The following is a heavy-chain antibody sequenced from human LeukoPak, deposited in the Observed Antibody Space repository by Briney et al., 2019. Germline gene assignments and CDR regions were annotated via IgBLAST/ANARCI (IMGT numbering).Heavy chain of an antibody. J-gene: IGHJ4*02. V-gene: IGHV4-38-2*02. CDR3: ARDSGGSGSGFDY. CDR1: GYSISSGYY. D-gene: IGHD2-15*01. CDR2: IYHSGST. Sequence: SETLSLTCTVSGYSISSGYYWGWIRQPPGKGLEWIGSIYHSGSTYYNPSLKSRVTISVDTSKNQFSLKLSSVTAADTAVYYCARDSGGSGSGFDYWGQGTLVTVSS.